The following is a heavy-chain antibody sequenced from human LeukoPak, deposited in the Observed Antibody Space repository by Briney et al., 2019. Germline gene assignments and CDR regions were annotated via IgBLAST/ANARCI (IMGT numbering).Heavy chain of an antibody. CDR3: ARDGDDSSGTTRFDP. CDR2: INHSGST. CDR1: GGSFSGYY. J-gene: IGHJ5*02. Sequence: SETLSLTCAVYGGSFSGYYWSWIRQPPGKGLEWIGEINHSGSTNYNPSLKSRVTMSVYTSKNQFSLKLSSVTAADTAVYYCARDGDDSSGTTRFDPWGQGTLVTVSS. D-gene: IGHD1-7*01. V-gene: IGHV4-34*01.